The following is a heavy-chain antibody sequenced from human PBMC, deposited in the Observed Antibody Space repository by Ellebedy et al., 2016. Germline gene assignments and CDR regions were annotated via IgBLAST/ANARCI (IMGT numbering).Heavy chain of an antibody. V-gene: IGHV4-39*01. J-gene: IGHJ4*02. D-gene: IGHD6-19*01. CDR2: IYYSGDT. CDR3: ARHWVIAVAGDYFDY. CDR1: GGSIRSNSYY. Sequence: SETLSLXXTVSGGSIRSNSYYWGWIRQPPGKGLEWIGTIYYSGDTYYTPSLKSRVTISVDTSKNQFSLKLSSVTAADTAVYYCARHWVIAVAGDYFDYWGQGTLVTVSS.